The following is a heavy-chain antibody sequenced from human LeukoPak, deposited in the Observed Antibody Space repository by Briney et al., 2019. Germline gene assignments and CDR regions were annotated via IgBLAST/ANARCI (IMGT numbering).Heavy chain of an antibody. J-gene: IGHJ3*02. CDR1: GFTFSSYS. D-gene: IGHD6-13*01. V-gene: IGHV3-21*01. Sequence: GGSLRLSCAASGFTFSSYSMNWVRQAPGKGLEWVSSISSSSSYIYYADSVKGRFTISRDNAKNSLYLQMNSLRAEDTAVYYCAGGAAAANDAFDIWGQGTMVTASS. CDR2: ISSSSSYI. CDR3: AGGAAAANDAFDI.